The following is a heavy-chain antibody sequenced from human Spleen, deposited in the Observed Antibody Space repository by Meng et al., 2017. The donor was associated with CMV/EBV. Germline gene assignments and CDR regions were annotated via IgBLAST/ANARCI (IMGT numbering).Heavy chain of an antibody. V-gene: IGHV4-4*02. CDR3: ARTTNHYDSGGYYSLGGFDP. CDR1: ISRGNW. D-gene: IGHD3-22*01. J-gene: IGHJ5*02. Sequence: ISRGNWWSWDRQPPGKGLEWIGEINHSGSTNYNPSLKSRVTISVDTSKNQFSLKLTSATAADTAVYYCARTTNHYDSGGYYSLGGFDPWGQGALVTVSS. CDR2: INHSGST.